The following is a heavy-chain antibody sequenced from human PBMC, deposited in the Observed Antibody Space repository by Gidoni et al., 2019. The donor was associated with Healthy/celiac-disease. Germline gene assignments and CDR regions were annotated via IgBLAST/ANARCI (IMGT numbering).Heavy chain of an antibody. CDR1: GFTFSGYA. D-gene: IGHD3-3*01. CDR2: ISGSGGST. J-gene: IGHJ6*02. V-gene: IGHV3-23*01. Sequence: EVQLLESGGGLVQPGGSLRLSCAASGFTFSGYAMRWVRQAPGKGLEWVSAISGSGGSTYYADSVKGRFTISRDNSKNTLYLQMNSLRAEDTAVYYCAKVESPYMIFGVPSRSYGMDVWGQGTTVTVSS. CDR3: AKVESPYMIFGVPSRSYGMDV.